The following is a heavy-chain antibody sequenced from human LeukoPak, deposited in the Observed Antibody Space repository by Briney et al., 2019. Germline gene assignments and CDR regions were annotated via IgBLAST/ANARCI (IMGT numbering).Heavy chain of an antibody. Sequence: ASVKVSCKASGYTFPSYFMHWVRQAPGQGLEWMGIINPTGGSTTYARKFQGRVTMTRDTSTSTVYMELSSLRSDDTAVYYCARDWTVFSGYSPDFDYWGQGTLVTVSS. CDR1: GYTFPSYF. D-gene: IGHD3-22*01. V-gene: IGHV1-46*01. CDR3: ARDWTVFSGYSPDFDY. CDR2: INPTGGST. J-gene: IGHJ4*02.